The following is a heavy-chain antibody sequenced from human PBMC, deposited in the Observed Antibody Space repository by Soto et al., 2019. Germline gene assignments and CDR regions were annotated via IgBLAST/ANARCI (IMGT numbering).Heavy chain of an antibody. J-gene: IGHJ6*02. CDR2: ISGSGGST. D-gene: IGHD1-7*01. Sequence: GGSLRLSCAASGFTFSSYAMSWVRQAPGKGLEWVSAISGSGGSTYYADSVKGRFTISRDNSKNTLYLQMNSLRAEDTAVYYCAKDPLGVLVAGTTPDYYYGMDVWGQGTTVTVSS. V-gene: IGHV3-23*01. CDR1: GFTFSSYA. CDR3: AKDPLGVLVAGTTPDYYYGMDV.